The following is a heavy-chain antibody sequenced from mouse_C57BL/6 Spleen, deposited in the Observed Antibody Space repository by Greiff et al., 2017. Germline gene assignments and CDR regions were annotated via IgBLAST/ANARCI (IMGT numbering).Heavy chain of an antibody. J-gene: IGHJ1*03. Sequence: QVQLQQPGAELVKPGASVKLSCKASGYTFNSYWMHWVKQRPGRGLEWIGRIDPNSGGTKYTETFKSKATMTVDKPSRTAYMQLSSLTSEDSAVYYIARSGYDYDLWYFDVWGTGTTVTVSS. D-gene: IGHD2-4*01. CDR1: GYTFNSYW. CDR3: ARSGYDYDLWYFDV. V-gene: IGHV1-72*01. CDR2: IDPNSGGT.